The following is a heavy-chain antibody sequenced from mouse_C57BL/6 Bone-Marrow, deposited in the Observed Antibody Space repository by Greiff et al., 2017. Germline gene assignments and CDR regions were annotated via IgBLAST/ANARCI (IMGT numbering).Heavy chain of an antibody. CDR3: ARPTPGYFDY. CDR2: ISSGGSYT. V-gene: IGHV5-6*01. CDR1: GFTFSSYG. J-gene: IGHJ2*01. Sequence: DVHLVESGGDLVKPGGSLKLSCAASGFTFSSYGMSWVRQTPDKRLEWVATISSGGSYTYYPDSVKGRFTISRDNAKNTLYLQMSSLKSEDTAMYYCARPTPGYFDYWGQGTTLTVSS.